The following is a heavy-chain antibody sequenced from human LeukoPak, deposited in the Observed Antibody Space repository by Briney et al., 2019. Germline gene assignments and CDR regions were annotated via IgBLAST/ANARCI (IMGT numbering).Heavy chain of an antibody. CDR2: VYPNSGNS. V-gene: IGHV1-8*03. CDR3: ARVDGSADY. Sequence: SVKVSCKTSGYTFTRYDINWVRQATGQGLEWMGWVYPNSGNSGYAQKFQGRVTISRDTSISTAYMELSSLRSEDTAVYYCARVDGSADYWGQGTLVTVSS. J-gene: IGHJ4*02. CDR1: GYTFTRYD. D-gene: IGHD1-26*01.